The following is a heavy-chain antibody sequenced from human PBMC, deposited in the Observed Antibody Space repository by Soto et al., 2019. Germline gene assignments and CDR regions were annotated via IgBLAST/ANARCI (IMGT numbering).Heavy chain of an antibody. J-gene: IGHJ4*02. V-gene: IGHV3-11*06. CDR2: ISGSTTYT. D-gene: IGHD2-21*01. CDR1: GFTFGDYY. CDR3: ARDLKAHMYYFDY. Sequence: GGSLRLSCAASGFTFGDYYMNWIRQAPGKGLEWVSYISGSTTYTNYADSVKGRFTISRDNAKNSLYLQMNSLRAEDTAVYYCARDLKAHMYYFDYWGQGTLVTVSS.